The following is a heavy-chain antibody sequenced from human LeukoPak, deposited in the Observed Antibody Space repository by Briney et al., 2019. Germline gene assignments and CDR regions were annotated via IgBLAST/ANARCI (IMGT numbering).Heavy chain of an antibody. V-gene: IGHV4-34*01. CDR3: ARDWFGELSSGGFDP. Sequence: PSETLSLTCAVYGGSFSGYYWSWIRQPPGKGLEWIGEINHSGSTNYNPSLKSRVTISVDTSKNQFSLQLNSVTPEDTAVYYCARDWFGELSSGGFDPWGQGTLVTVSS. CDR1: GGSFSGYY. CDR2: INHSGST. D-gene: IGHD3-10*01. J-gene: IGHJ5*02.